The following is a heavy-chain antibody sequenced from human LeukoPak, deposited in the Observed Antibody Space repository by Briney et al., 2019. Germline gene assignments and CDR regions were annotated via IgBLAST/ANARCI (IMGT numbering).Heavy chain of an antibody. CDR1: GGSFSGYY. Sequence: SETLSLTCAVYGGSFSGYYWNWIRQPPGKGLEWIGEINHSGSTNYNPSLKSRFTISVDRPKNQFFLNVTSLTAADTAVYFCARSRQASGLFNSWGQGTLVVVSS. V-gene: IGHV4-34*10. CDR3: ARSRQASGLFNS. CDR2: INHSGST. D-gene: IGHD3-10*01. J-gene: IGHJ5*01.